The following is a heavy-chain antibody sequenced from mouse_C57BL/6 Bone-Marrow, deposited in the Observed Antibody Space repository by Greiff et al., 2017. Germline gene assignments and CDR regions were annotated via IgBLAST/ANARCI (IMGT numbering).Heavy chain of an antibody. Sequence: EVHLVESGGGLVKPGGSLKLSCAASGFTFSSYAMSWVRQTPEKRLEWVATISDGGSYTYYPDNVKGRFTISRDNAKNNLYLQMSHLKSEDTAMYYCARQAIYDGYYVVDYWGQGTTLTVSS. CDR2: ISDGGSYT. J-gene: IGHJ2*01. D-gene: IGHD2-3*01. CDR3: ARQAIYDGYYVVDY. CDR1: GFTFSSYA. V-gene: IGHV5-4*01.